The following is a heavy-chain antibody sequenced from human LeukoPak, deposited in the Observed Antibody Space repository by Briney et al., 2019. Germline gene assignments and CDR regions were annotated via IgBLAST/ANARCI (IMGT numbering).Heavy chain of an antibody. CDR3: ARHRGGDYGLDAFDM. CDR1: GYSFSSYW. J-gene: IGHJ3*02. CDR2: IDPSDSYT. V-gene: IGHV5-10-1*01. D-gene: IGHD4-17*01. Sequence: GESLKISCKGSGYSFSSYWISWVRQMPGKSLEWMGRIDPSDSYTNYSPSFQGHVTISTDKSISTAYLQWSSLKASDPAMYYCARHRGGDYGLDAFDMWGQGTMVTVSS.